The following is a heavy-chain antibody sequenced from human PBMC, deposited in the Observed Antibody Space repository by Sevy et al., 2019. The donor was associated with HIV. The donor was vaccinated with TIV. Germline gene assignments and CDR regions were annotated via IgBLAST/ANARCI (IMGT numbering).Heavy chain of an antibody. D-gene: IGHD3-9*01. CDR1: GFTFSSYW. J-gene: IGHJ4*02. CDR3: ARPPAGYYIGGEYFDY. CDR2: INSDGSST. Sequence: GGSLRLSCAASGFTFSSYWMHWVRQAPGKGLVWVSRINSDGSSTSYADSVKVRFTISRDNAKNTLYLQMNSLRAEDTAVYYCARPPAGYYIGGEYFDYWGQGTLVTVSS. V-gene: IGHV3-74*01.